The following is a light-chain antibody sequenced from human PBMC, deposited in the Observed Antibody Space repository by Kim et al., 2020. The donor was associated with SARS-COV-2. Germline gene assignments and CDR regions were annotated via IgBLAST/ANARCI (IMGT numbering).Light chain of an antibody. CDR3: QSYDSSLSHWV. Sequence: QSALTQPPSVSGAPGQRVTISCTGSSSNIGAGYDVHWYQQLPETTPKLLIYGNTNRPSGVPDRFSGSKSGASASLAITGLQADDEADYYCQSYDSSLSHWVFGGGTQLTVL. CDR1: SSNIGAGYD. CDR2: GNT. V-gene: IGLV1-40*01. J-gene: IGLJ3*02.